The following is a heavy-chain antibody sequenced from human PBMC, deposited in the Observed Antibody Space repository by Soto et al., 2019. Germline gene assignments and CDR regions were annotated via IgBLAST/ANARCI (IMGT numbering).Heavy chain of an antibody. J-gene: IGHJ4*02. CDR1: GGSISSYY. CDR2: IYYSGST. Sequence: SETLSPTCTVSGGSISSYYWSWIRQPPGKGLEWIGYIYYSGSTNYNPSLKSRVTISVDTSKNQFSLKLSSVTAADTAVYYCAKLGGPFDGYYFNYWGQGTLVTVSS. D-gene: IGHD3-16*01. CDR3: AKLGGPFDGYYFNY. V-gene: IGHV4-59*08.